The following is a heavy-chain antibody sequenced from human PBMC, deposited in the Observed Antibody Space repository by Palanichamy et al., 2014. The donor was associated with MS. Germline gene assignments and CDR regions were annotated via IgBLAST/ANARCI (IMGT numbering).Heavy chain of an antibody. CDR3: ARTMGGTYYDS. CDR1: GFTFSDYD. V-gene: IGHV3-13*01. Sequence: EVHLVESGGGLVQPGGSLRLSCAASGFTFSDYDMHWVRQPTGKGLEWVSVIGIAGDTYYGDSVKSRFTISREGAKNSLYLQMNDLRVGDTGVYFCARTMGGTYYDSWGQGTLVTVSS. J-gene: IGHJ4*02. CDR2: IGIAGDT. D-gene: IGHD1-14*01.